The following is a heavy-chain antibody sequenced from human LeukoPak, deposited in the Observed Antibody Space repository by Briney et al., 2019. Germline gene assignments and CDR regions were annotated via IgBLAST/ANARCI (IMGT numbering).Heavy chain of an antibody. J-gene: IGHJ3*02. CDR1: GITVSSND. CDR2: IYSGGRT. Sequence: GGSQRLSCTASGITVSSNDMCWVRQAPGKGLEWISLIYSGGRTDYADSVKGRFTISRDNSKNMVYLQMNSLRGDDTAVYYCAGVLRGAFDIWGQGKMVAVSS. CDR3: AGVLRGAFDI. V-gene: IGHV3-53*01.